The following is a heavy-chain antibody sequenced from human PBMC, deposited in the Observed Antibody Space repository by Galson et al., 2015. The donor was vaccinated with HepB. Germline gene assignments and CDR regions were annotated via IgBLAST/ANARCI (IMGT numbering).Heavy chain of an antibody. Sequence: SLRLSCAASGFTFSSYEMNWVRQAPGKGLEWVSYISSSGSTIYYADSVKGRFTISRDNAKNSLYLQMNSLRAEDTAVYYCASEGGAMATAYFDYWGQGTLVTVSS. D-gene: IGHD5-24*01. J-gene: IGHJ4*02. V-gene: IGHV3-48*03. CDR3: ASEGGAMATAYFDY. CDR2: ISSSGSTI. CDR1: GFTFSSYE.